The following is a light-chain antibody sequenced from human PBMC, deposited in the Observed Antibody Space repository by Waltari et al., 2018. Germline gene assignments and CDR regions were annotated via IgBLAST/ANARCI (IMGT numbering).Light chain of an antibody. Sequence: QSALTQPPSASGSPGQSVTISCTGTSSDVGRFDYVSWYQQHPGQTPKLLIYNVRQRPSGFPDRFSGSTSGNTASLIVSGLQADDEADYYCSSYAGSNIVFGGGTKLTVL. CDR1: SSDVGRFDY. CDR3: SSYAGSNIV. J-gene: IGLJ2*01. CDR2: NVR. V-gene: IGLV2-8*01.